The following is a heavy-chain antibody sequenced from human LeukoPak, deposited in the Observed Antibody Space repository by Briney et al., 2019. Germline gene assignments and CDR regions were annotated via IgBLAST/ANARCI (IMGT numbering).Heavy chain of an antibody. V-gene: IGHV3-48*01. D-gene: IGHD5-24*01. Sequence: LSGGSLRLSCAASGFTFSSYSMNWVRQAPGKGLEWVSYISSSSSTIYYADSVKGRFTISRDNAKNSPYLQMNSLRAEDTAVYYCARDQLKWGQGTLVTVSS. CDR3: ARDQLK. CDR1: GFTFSSYS. CDR2: ISSSSSTI. J-gene: IGHJ4*02.